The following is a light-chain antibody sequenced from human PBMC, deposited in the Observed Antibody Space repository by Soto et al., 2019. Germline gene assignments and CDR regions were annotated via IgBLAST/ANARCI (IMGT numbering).Light chain of an antibody. Sequence: QSALTQPASVSGSPGQSITISCTGTSSDVGGYNYVSWYQQHPGKAPKVMIYEVSKRPAGVSNRCSGSKSGNTASLTISGLQAEDEADYYCSSYTSSSTRVFGTGTKLTVL. J-gene: IGLJ1*01. CDR1: SSDVGGYNY. CDR2: EVS. V-gene: IGLV2-14*01. CDR3: SSYTSSSTRV.